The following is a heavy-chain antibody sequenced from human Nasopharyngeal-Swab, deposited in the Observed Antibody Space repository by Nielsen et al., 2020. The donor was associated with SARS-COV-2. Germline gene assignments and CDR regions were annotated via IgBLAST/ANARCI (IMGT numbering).Heavy chain of an antibody. CDR1: GFTFSSYA. J-gene: IGHJ6*02. V-gene: IGHV3-48*03. CDR2: ISSSGSTI. CDR3: ARGCTSGVCYPTSYYYYGMDV. D-gene: IGHD2-8*01. Sequence: GGSLRLSCAASGFTFSSYAMHWVRQAPGKGLEWVSYISSSGSTIYYADSVEGRFTISRDNAKNSLYLQMNSLRAEDTAVYYCARGCTSGVCYPTSYYYYGMDVWGQGTTATVSS.